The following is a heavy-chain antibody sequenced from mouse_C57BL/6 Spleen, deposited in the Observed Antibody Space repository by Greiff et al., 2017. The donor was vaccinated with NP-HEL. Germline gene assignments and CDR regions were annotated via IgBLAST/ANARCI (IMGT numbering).Heavy chain of an antibody. J-gene: IGHJ2*01. Sequence: QVQLQQPGAELVRPGTSVKLSCKASGYTFTSYWMHWVKQRPGQGLAWIGVIDPSDSYTNYNQKFKGKATLTVDTSSSTAYMQLSSLTSEDSAVYYGARAGSSYHDYWGQGTTLTVSS. CDR2: IDPSDSYT. V-gene: IGHV1-59*01. CDR3: ARAGSSYHDY. D-gene: IGHD1-1*01. CDR1: GYTFTSYW.